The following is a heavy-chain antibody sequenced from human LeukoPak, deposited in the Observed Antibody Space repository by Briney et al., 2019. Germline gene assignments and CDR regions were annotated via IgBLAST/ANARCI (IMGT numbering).Heavy chain of an antibody. CDR1: GYTFTGYY. J-gene: IGHJ4*02. D-gene: IGHD3-22*01. V-gene: IGHV1-2*02. CDR2: INPNSGGA. CDR3: ARVRTQKYYYDSSGPFDY. Sequence: GASVKVSCKASGYTFTGYYMHWVRQAPGQGLEWMGWINPNSGGANYAQKFQGKVTMTRDTSISTAYMELSRLRSDDTAVYYCARVRTQKYYYDSSGPFDYWGQGTLVTVSS.